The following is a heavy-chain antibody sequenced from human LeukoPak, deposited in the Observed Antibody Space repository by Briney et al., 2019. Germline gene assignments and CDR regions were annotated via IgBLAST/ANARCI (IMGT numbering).Heavy chain of an antibody. CDR2: IRRKLYGGAI. CDR3: TTEAVIRDCRGGNCYRGDYYMDV. V-gene: IGHV3-49*04. D-gene: IGHD2-15*01. J-gene: IGHJ6*03. Sequence: GGSLRLSCTVSGFIFCDYAMGWVRQAPGKGLEWLGFIRRKLYGGAIEYAASVKGTFTISRDDSKSIAYLQMNSLKSEDTAVYYCTTEAVIRDCRGGNCYRGDYYMDVWGKGATVIVPS. CDR1: GFIFCDYA.